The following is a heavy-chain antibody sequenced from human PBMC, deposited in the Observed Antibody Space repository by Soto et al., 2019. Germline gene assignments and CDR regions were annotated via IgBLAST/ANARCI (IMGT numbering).Heavy chain of an antibody. D-gene: IGHD3-22*01. J-gene: IGHJ4*02. CDR1: GGSISSGGYS. Sequence: PSETLSLTCAVSGGSISSGGYSWSWIRQPPGKGLEWIGYIYHSGSTYYNPSLKSRVTISVDRSKNQFSLKLSSVTAADTAVYYFSGSSYYPNYFDYWGQGTLVTVSS. CDR3: SGSSYYPNYFDY. V-gene: IGHV4-30-2*01. CDR2: IYHSGST.